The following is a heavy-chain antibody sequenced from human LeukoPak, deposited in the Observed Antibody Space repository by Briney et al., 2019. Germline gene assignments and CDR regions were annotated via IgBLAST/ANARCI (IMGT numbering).Heavy chain of an antibody. CDR1: GGSISSYC. D-gene: IGHD5-24*01. CDR2: IYYSGST. CDR3: ARAPYGYNLAFDY. J-gene: IGHJ4*02. V-gene: IGHV4-59*01. Sequence: SETLSLTCTVSGGSISSYCWSWIRQPPGKGLEWIGYIYYSGSTNYNPSLKSRVTISVDTSKNQFSLKLSSVTAADTAVYYCARAPYGYNLAFDYWGQGTLVTVSS.